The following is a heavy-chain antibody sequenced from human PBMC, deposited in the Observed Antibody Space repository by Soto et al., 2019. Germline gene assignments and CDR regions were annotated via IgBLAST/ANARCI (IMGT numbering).Heavy chain of an antibody. CDR1: GFTFSSYW. J-gene: IGHJ6*02. Sequence: EVQLVESGGGLVQPGGSLRLSCAASGFTFSSYWMSWVRQAPGKGLEWVANIKQDGSEKYYVDSVKGRLTISRDNAKNSLYLQMNSLRAEDTAVYYCASNALPWYYYYGMDVWGQGTTVTVSS. CDR2: IKQDGSEK. CDR3: ASNALPWYYYYGMDV. D-gene: IGHD2-2*01. V-gene: IGHV3-7*01.